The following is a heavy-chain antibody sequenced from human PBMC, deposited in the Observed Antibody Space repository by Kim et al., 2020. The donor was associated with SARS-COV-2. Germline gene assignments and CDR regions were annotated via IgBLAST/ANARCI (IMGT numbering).Heavy chain of an antibody. J-gene: IGHJ4*02. CDR1: GGSISSSSYY. CDR2: IYYSGST. V-gene: IGHV4-39*01. Sequence: SETLSLTCTVSGGSISSSSYYWGWIRQPPGKGLEWIGSIYYSGSTYYNPSLKSRVTISVDTSKNQFSLKLSSVTAADTAVYYCARQGALIAAAVGYWGQGTLVTVSS. CDR3: ARQGALIAAAVGY. D-gene: IGHD6-13*01.